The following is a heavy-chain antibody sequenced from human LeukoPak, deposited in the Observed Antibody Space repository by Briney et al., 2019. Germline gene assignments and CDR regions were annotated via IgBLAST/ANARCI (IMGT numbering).Heavy chain of an antibody. CDR2: IYHSGST. Sequence: PSETLSLTCAVSGYSISSGYYWGWIRQPPGKGLEWIGSIYHSGSTYYNPSLKSRVTISVDTPKNQFSLKLSSVTAADTAVYYCARDPGYYDSSGYLQDYWGQGTLVTVSS. CDR1: GYSISSGYY. D-gene: IGHD3-22*01. CDR3: ARDPGYYDSSGYLQDY. J-gene: IGHJ4*02. V-gene: IGHV4-38-2*02.